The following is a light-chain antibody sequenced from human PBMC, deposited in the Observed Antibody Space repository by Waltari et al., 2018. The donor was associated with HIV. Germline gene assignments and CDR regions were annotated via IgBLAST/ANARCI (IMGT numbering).Light chain of an antibody. CDR3: LQTKSFPLA. Sequence: DIQVTQSPSSVSASVGDRLTITCRANQGLADYLAWYQQKPGNTPKLLISATSGLQSGVPSRFGGSGSGTDFTLTINNLQPDDFAIYCCLQTKSFPLAFGPGTTVDVK. V-gene: IGKV1-12*01. CDR1: QGLADY. J-gene: IGKJ3*01. CDR2: ATS.